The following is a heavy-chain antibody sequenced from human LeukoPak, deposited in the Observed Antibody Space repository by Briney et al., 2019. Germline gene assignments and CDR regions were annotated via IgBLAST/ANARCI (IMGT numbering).Heavy chain of an antibody. CDR2: INHSGST. CDR1: GGSFSGYD. J-gene: IGHJ4*02. CDR3: AGGYYYDSSGYYRH. Sequence: PSETLSLTCAVYGGSFSGYDWSWIRQPPGKGLEWIGEINHSGSTNYNPSLKSRVTISIDTSENQFSLKLSSVTAADTAVYYCAGGYYYDSSGYYRHWGQGTLVTVSS. D-gene: IGHD3-22*01. V-gene: IGHV4-34*01.